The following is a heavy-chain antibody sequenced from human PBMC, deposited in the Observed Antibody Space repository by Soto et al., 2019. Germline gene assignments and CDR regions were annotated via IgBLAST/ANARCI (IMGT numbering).Heavy chain of an antibody. V-gene: IGHV1-69*02. J-gene: IGHJ4*02. D-gene: IGHD6-13*01. CDR3: ARGPYSSSWSHDY. CDR2: IIPILGIA. Sequence: ASVKVSCKASGGTFSSYTISWVRQAPGQGLEWMGRIIPILGIANYAQKFQGRVTITADKSTSTAYMELSSLRSEDTAVYYCARGPYSSSWSHDYWGQGTLVTVSS. CDR1: GGTFSSYT.